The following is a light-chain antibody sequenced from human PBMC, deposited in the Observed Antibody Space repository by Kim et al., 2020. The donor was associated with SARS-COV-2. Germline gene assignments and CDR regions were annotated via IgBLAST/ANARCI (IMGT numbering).Light chain of an antibody. J-gene: IGLJ3*02. CDR3: QVYDTSSDHVV. CDR2: YDT. Sequence: AQGETAGSTWGRSNVASYTVHWYQQKAGQAPIVVMYYDTDRPSGIPERFSGSNSGNTATLTIKRVEAGDEADYYCQVYDTSSDHVVFGGGTKVTVL. CDR1: NVASYT. V-gene: IGLV3-21*01.